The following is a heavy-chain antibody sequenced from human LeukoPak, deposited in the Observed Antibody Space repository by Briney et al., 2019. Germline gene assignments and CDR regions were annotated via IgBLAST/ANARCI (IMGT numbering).Heavy chain of an antibody. V-gene: IGHV4-39*07. Sequence: PSETLSLTCTVSGGSISSSTYYWGWIRQPPGKGLEWIGSVYSGGSTFYNPSLKNRVTISVDTSKNQFSLKVNSVTAADTAVYYCALSSTLRGYSFRWFDPWGQGTLVTVSS. CDR1: GGSISSSTYY. CDR2: VYSGGST. CDR3: ALSSTLRGYSFRWFDP. D-gene: IGHD5-18*01. J-gene: IGHJ5*02.